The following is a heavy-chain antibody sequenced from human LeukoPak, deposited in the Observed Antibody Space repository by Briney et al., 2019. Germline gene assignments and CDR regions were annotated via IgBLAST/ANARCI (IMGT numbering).Heavy chain of an antibody. V-gene: IGHV3-21*01. Sequence: GGSLRLSCAASGFTFSSYSMNWVRQAPGKGLEWVSSISSSSSYIYYADSVKGRFTISRDNAKNSLYLQMNSLGAEDTAVYYCARAPMVRGVPPSFDYWGQGTLVTVSS. D-gene: IGHD3-10*01. CDR3: ARAPMVRGVPPSFDY. J-gene: IGHJ4*02. CDR1: GFTFSSYS. CDR2: ISSSSSYI.